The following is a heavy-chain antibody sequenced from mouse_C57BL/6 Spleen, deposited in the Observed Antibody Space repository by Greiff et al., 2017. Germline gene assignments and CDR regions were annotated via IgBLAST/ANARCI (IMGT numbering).Heavy chain of an antibody. D-gene: IGHD4-1*01. CDR1: GFHIKDYY. J-gene: IGHJ1*03. CDR3: ARTGTGYFDV. CDR2: IDPEDGET. Sequence: EVKLMESGAELVKPGASVKLSCTASGFHIKDYYMHWVKQRTEQGLEWIGRIDPEDGETKYAPEFQGKATITADTSSNTAYLQLSSLTSEDTAVYYCARTGTGYFDVWGTGTTVTVSS. V-gene: IGHV14-2*01.